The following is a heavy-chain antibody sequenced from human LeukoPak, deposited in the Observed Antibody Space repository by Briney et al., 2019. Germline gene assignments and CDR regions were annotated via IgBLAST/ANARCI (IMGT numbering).Heavy chain of an antibody. CDR1: GFTFSSYA. Sequence: GGSLRLSCAASGFTFSSYAMHWVRQAPGKGLEYVSAISSNGGSTYYTNSVKGRFTISRDNSKNTLYLQMGSLRAEDMAVYYCARAQDYYDSSGYHVGAFDIWGQGTMVTVSS. J-gene: IGHJ3*02. CDR3: ARAQDYYDSSGYHVGAFDI. CDR2: ISSNGGST. D-gene: IGHD3-22*01. V-gene: IGHV3-64*01.